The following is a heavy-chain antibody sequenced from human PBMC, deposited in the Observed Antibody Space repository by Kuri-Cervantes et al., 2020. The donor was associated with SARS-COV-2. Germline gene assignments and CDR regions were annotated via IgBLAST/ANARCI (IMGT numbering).Heavy chain of an antibody. CDR1: GYTFTGYY. D-gene: IGHD1-26*01. CDR3: ARGLWELPGAFDY. CDR2: INPNSGGT. J-gene: IGHJ4*02. V-gene: IGHV1-2*02. Sequence: ASVKVSCKASGYTFTGYYMHWVRQAPGQGLEWMGWINPNSGGTNYAQKFQGRVTMTRDTSISTAYMELSRLRSDDTAVYYCARGLWELPGAFDYWGQGTLVTVSS.